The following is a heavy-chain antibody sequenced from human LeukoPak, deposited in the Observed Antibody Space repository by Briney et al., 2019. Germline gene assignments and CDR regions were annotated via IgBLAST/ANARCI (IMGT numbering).Heavy chain of an antibody. D-gene: IGHD6-19*01. CDR3: ATGYTSGTRIDY. CDR2: ISSNGGST. Sequence: GGSLRLSCAASGFTFSSYAMHWVRQAPGKGLEYVSAISSNGGSTYYADSVKGRFTISRDNANNFLYLQVSSLRAEDTAVYYCATGYTSGTRIDYWGQGTLVSVSS. V-gene: IGHV3-64*02. J-gene: IGHJ4*02. CDR1: GFTFSSYA.